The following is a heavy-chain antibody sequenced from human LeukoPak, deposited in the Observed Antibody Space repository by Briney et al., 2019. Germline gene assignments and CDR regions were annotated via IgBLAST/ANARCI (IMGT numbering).Heavy chain of an antibody. Sequence: GGSLRLSCAASGFTFSSYAMSWVRQAPGKGLEWVSAISGSGGSTYYAASVKGRFTISRDNSKNTLYLQMNSLRAEDTAVYYCAKDHLQDIVVVPAPLDYWGQGTLVTVSS. D-gene: IGHD2-2*01. CDR2: ISGSGGST. J-gene: IGHJ4*02. CDR1: GFTFSSYA. V-gene: IGHV3-23*01. CDR3: AKDHLQDIVVVPAPLDY.